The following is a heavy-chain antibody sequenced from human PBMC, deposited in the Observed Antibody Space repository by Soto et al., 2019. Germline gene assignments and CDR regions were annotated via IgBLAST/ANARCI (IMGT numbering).Heavy chain of an antibody. D-gene: IGHD3-3*01. J-gene: IGHJ3*02. CDR1: GYTFTSYG. CDR3: ARDGRYDFWSGYYGAPDAFDI. Sequence: ASVKVSCKASGYTFTSYGISWVRQAPGQGLEWMGWISAYNGNTNYAQKLQGRVTMTTDTSTSTAYMELRSLRSDDTAVYYCARDGRYDFWSGYYGAPDAFDIWGQGTMVTVS. CDR2: ISAYNGNT. V-gene: IGHV1-18*01.